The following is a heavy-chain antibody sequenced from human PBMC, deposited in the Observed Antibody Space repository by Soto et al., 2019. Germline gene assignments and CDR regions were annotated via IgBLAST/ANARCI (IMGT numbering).Heavy chain of an antibody. CDR1: GFTFSSYG. Sequence: QVQLVESGGGVVQPGRSLRLSCAASGFTFSSYGMHWVRQAPGKGLEWVAVISYDGSNKYYADSVKGRFTISRDNSKNTLYLQMNSLRAEDTAVYYCAKDRGTDGVVVVILYYFDYWGQGTLVTVSS. D-gene: IGHD3-22*01. CDR2: ISYDGSNK. J-gene: IGHJ4*02. V-gene: IGHV3-30*18. CDR3: AKDRGTDGVVVVILYYFDY.